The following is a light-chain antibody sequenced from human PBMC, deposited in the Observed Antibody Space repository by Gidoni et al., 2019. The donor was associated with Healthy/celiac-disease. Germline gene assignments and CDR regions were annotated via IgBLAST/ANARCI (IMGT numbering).Light chain of an antibody. Sequence: DIQLTQSPSFLSASVGDSVTITCRASQGISSYLAWYQQKPGKAPKLLIYAASTLQSGVPSRFSGSGSGTEFTLTISSLQPEDFATYYCQQLNSYPQFGQGTKVEIK. CDR3: QQLNSYPQ. V-gene: IGKV1-9*01. J-gene: IGKJ1*01. CDR1: QGISSY. CDR2: AAS.